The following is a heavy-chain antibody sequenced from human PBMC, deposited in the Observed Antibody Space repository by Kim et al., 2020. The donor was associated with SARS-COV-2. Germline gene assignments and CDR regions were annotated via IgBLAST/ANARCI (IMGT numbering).Heavy chain of an antibody. Sequence: GGSLRLSCAASGFALNTHSMTWVRLTPGKGLECLSLISSRGSYTFYADSVRGRFTISRDDARNSLYLQMNSLRAEDSAVYYCARAPRNWDPPFDHWGQGPLVTVSS. J-gene: IGHJ5*02. D-gene: IGHD7-27*01. CDR2: ISSRGSYT. V-gene: IGHV3-21*01. CDR1: GFALNTHS. CDR3: ARAPRNWDPPFDH.